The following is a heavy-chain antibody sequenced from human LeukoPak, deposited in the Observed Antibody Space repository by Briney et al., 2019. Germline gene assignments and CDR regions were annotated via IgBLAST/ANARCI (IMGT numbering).Heavy chain of an antibody. D-gene: IGHD1-14*01. Sequence: ASVKVSCKVSGGTFSSYAISWVRQAPGQGLEWMGRIIPILGIANYAQKFQGRVTITADKSTSTAYMELSSLRSEDTAVYYCASQGGTGPIDYWGQGTLVTVSS. V-gene: IGHV1-69*04. CDR1: GGTFSSYA. CDR2: IIPILGIA. J-gene: IGHJ4*02. CDR3: ASQGGTGPIDY.